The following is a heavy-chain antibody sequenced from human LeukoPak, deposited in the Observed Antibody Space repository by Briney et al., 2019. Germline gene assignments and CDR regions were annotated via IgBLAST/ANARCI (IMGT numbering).Heavy chain of an antibody. CDR2: IYYSGST. D-gene: IGHD1-26*01. Sequence: PSETLSLTCTVSGGSISSYYWSWIRQPPGKGLEWIGYIYYSGSTNYNPSLKSRVTISVDTSKNQFSLKLSSVTAADTAVYYCAREGSLAWDWFDPWGQGTLVTVSS. CDR3: AREGSLAWDWFDP. CDR1: GGSISSYY. J-gene: IGHJ5*02. V-gene: IGHV4-59*01.